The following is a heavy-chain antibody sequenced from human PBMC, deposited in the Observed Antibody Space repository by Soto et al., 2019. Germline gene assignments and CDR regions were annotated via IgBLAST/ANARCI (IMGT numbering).Heavy chain of an antibody. J-gene: IGHJ2*01. CDR3: ARAYSYGSYWYFDL. CDR1: GFTFTGFG. V-gene: IGHV1-18*04. Sequence: QLQLVQSGTEVKNPGASVKVSCTASGFTFTGFGITWVRQAPGQGLEWMGWITASNGNTNYAQNLQGRVTMTTDTSTNTAYMELWRLRSDDTAVYYCARAYSYGSYWYFDLWGRGTLVTVSS. D-gene: IGHD5-18*01. CDR2: ITASNGNT.